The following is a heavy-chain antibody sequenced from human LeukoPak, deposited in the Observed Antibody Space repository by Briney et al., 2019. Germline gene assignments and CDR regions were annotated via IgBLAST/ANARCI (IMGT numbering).Heavy chain of an antibody. Sequence: ASVKVSCKASGYTFTGYYMHWVRQAPGQGLEWMGWINPNSGGTNYAQKFQGRVTMTRDTSISTAYMELSRLRSDDTAVYYCARDRVVVVAATGVSWFEPWGEGALVTVSS. V-gene: IGHV1-2*02. J-gene: IGHJ5*02. CDR3: ARDRVVVVAATGVSWFEP. CDR2: INPNSGGT. CDR1: GYTFTGYY. D-gene: IGHD2-15*01.